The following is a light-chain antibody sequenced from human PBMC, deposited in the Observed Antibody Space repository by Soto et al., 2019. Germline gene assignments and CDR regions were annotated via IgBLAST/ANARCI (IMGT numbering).Light chain of an antibody. CDR2: DVR. Sequence: QSVLTQPRSVSGSPGQSVSISCTGTSNDVGGYNFVSWYQQHPGKAPKLMIYDVRKRPSGVPNRFSGSKSGKTASLTISGLQDEDEADYFCCSYGGTHTIFGFGYGPKATV. CDR3: CSYGGTHTIFG. J-gene: IGLJ1*01. V-gene: IGLV2-11*01. CDR1: SNDVGGYNF.